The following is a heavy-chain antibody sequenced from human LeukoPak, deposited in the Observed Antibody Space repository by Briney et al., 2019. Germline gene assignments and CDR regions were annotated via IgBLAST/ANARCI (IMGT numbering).Heavy chain of an antibody. D-gene: IGHD6-13*01. Sequence: GAPIKVSCTASRYSFSTSAVTWGRQAPGHGLEWMGWISAYNGNTDHTQKFPGRVTMTTDRSTSTAYMECRSLTSDETPASYSARGHLSSTWSTYYNALDVWGQGTALTVSS. CDR3: ARGHLSSTWSTYYNALDV. CDR2: ISAYNGNT. V-gene: IGHV1-18*01. CDR1: RYSFSTSA. J-gene: IGHJ6*02.